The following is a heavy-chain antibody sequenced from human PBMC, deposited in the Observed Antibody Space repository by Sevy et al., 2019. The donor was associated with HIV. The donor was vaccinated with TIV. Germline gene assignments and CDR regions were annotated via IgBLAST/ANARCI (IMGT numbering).Heavy chain of an antibody. CDR1: GFSFSSYS. CDR2: IGSSNGYI. J-gene: IGHJ4*02. CDR3: ARSYSSSWYILYYFEY. D-gene: IGHD6-13*01. V-gene: IGHV3-21*01. Sequence: GGSLRLSCAASGFSFSSYSVSWVRQAPGKGLEWVASIGSSNGYIYYANSVKGRFTISNDNGKNSLFQHMNTLRAEDTAVYYCARSYSSSWYILYYFEYWGQGTPVTVSS.